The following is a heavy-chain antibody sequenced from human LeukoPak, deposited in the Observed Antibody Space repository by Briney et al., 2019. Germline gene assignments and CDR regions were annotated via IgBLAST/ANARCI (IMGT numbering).Heavy chain of an antibody. CDR1: GFIFSSYR. Sequence: GGSLRLSCAASGFIFSSYRMNWVRQAPGKGLEWVSYISSSGATMYYADSVKGRFTISRDNAKNSLYLQMNSLRAEDTAVYYCARHAAVDVTAPSFDSWGQGALVTASS. V-gene: IGHV3-48*03. J-gene: IGHJ4*02. CDR2: ISSSGATM. D-gene: IGHD2-21*02. CDR3: ARHAAVDVTAPSFDS.